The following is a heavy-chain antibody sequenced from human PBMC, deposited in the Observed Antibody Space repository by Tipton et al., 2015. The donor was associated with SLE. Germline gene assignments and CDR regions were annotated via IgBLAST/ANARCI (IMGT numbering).Heavy chain of an antibody. V-gene: IGHV3-21*01. CDR1: GFSFSSYT. J-gene: IGHJ6*03. CDR3: ARVGDHYYDMDV. CDR2: ISSRSTYI. Sequence: GSLRLSCAASGFSFSSYTMNWVRQAPGKGQEWVSFISSRSTYIYYADSIKGRFTISRDNAKNSLYLQMNSLRVEDTAVYFCARVGDHYYDMDVWGKGTSVTVPS.